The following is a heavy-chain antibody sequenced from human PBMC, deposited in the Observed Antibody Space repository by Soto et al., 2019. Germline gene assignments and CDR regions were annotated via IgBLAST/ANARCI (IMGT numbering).Heavy chain of an antibody. Sequence: QVQLVQSGAEVKKPGASVKVSCKASGYTFTGYYMHWVRQAPGQGLEWMGWINPNSGGTNYAQKFQGWVTISRDTSISTAYMELSRLRSDDTAVYYCAAHDYGVSGNAFDIWGQGTMVTVSS. V-gene: IGHV1-2*04. CDR2: INPNSGGT. J-gene: IGHJ3*02. CDR1: GYTFTGYY. D-gene: IGHD4-17*01. CDR3: AAHDYGVSGNAFDI.